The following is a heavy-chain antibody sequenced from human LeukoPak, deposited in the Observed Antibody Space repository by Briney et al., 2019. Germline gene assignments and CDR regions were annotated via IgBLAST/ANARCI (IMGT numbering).Heavy chain of an antibody. J-gene: IGHJ4*02. D-gene: IGHD2-21*01. CDR3: AKDGGDGHFDY. Sequence: GGSLRLSCAASGFTFNSYALSWVRQAPGKGLEWVSGITGGGGGTYYADSVKGRFTISRDNSKNTLYLQMNSLRAEDTAVYYCAKDGGDGHFDYWGQRTLVTVSS. CDR2: ITGGGGGT. CDR1: GFTFNSYA. V-gene: IGHV3-23*01.